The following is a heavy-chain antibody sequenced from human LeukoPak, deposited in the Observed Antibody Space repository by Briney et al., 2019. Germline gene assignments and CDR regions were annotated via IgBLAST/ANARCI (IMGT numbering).Heavy chain of an antibody. Sequence: GGSLRLSCAASGFTFNMYGIHWVRQAPGKGLEWVAFIRSDGSTKYYADSVKGRFTTSRDNSKNTVSLQMNSLRAEDTAIYYCAKDQYSSSWGDFDYWGQGTLVTVSS. CDR3: AKDQYSSSWGDFDY. CDR1: GFTFNMYG. CDR2: IRSDGSTK. J-gene: IGHJ4*02. V-gene: IGHV3-30*02. D-gene: IGHD6-13*01.